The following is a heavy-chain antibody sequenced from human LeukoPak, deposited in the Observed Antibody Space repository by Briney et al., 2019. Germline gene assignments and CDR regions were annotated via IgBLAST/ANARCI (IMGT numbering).Heavy chain of an antibody. CDR3: TTDITMIVVVTIDY. J-gene: IGHJ4*02. CDR1: GFTFSNAW. Sequence: GGSLRLSCAASGFTFSNAWMNWVRQAPGKGLEWVGRIKSKTDGGTTDYAAPVKGRFTISRDDSKNTLCLQMNSLKTEDTAVYYCTTDITMIVVVTIDYWGQGTLVTVSS. V-gene: IGHV3-15*07. D-gene: IGHD3-22*01. CDR2: IKSKTDGGTT.